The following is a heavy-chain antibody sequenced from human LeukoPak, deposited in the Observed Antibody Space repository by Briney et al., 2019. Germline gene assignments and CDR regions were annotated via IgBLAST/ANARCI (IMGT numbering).Heavy chain of an antibody. CDR1: GFTFSSYV. CDR3: ATTLLRASTYMDV. D-gene: IGHD1-1*01. V-gene: IGHV3-23*01. CDR2: ISGSGGST. Sequence: GGSLRLSCAASGFTFSSYVMSWVRQAPGKGLEWVSGISGSGGSTYHADSVKGRFTISRDNSRNTLYLQMNSLGAEDTAVYYCATTLLRASTYMDVWGKGTTVTVSS. J-gene: IGHJ6*03.